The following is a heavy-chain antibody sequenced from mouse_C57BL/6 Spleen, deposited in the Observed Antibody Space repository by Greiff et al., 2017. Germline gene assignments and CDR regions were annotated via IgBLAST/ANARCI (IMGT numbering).Heavy chain of an antibody. CDR2: IDPEDGDT. D-gene: IGHD1-1*01. Sequence: EVQLQQSGAELVRPGASVKLSCTASGFNIKDYYMHWVKQRPEQGLEWIGRIDPEDGDTEYAPKFQGKATMTADTSSNTAYLQLSSLTSEDTAVYYCTTEGTTVVAPFDYWGQGTTLTVSS. CDR1: GFNIKDYY. J-gene: IGHJ2*01. V-gene: IGHV14-1*01. CDR3: TTEGTTVVAPFDY.